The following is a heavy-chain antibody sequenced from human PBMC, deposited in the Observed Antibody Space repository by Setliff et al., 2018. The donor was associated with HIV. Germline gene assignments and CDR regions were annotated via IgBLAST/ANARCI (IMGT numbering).Heavy chain of an antibody. Sequence: SETLSLTCTVSGGSISSGGYYWSWIRQPAGKGLEWIGHIHTSGNANYNPSLNSRVTISVDTSKNHFSLKLSSVTAADTAVYYCARSLLPSITVAGTIGYWGQGSLVTVSS. CDR2: IHTSGNA. V-gene: IGHV4-61*09. D-gene: IGHD6-19*01. CDR1: GGSISSGGYY. J-gene: IGHJ4*02. CDR3: ARSLLPSITVAGTIGY.